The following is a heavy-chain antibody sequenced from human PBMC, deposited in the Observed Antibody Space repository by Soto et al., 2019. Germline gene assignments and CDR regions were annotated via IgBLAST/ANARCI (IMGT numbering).Heavy chain of an antibody. V-gene: IGHV4-59*01. CDR1: GGSISSYC. CDR2: ICYSGST. Sequence: QVQLQESGPGLVKPSETLSLNCTVSGGSISSYCWSWIRQPPGKGLEWIAYICYSGSTNYNPSLKSRVTISLDTSKNQGSLKLSSVTAADTAVYYCAVHLYGYFNHWGQGTLVTVSS. CDR3: AVHLYGYFNH. D-gene: IGHD2-8*01. J-gene: IGHJ4*02.